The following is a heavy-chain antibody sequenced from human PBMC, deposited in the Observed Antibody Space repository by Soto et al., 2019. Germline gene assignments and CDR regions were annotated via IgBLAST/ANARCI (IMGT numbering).Heavy chain of an antibody. J-gene: IGHJ6*02. Sequence: GGSLRLSCAASGFAFSGYEMNWVRQAPGKWLEWVSYISSGASNMYYADSVKGRFTISRDNAKNSLYLQMNSLRAEDTAVYYSARHPQSDFWRRHHQKEVTYTVDVWGERTTNTGAS. D-gene: IGHD3-3*01. V-gene: IGHV3-48*03. CDR2: ISSGASNM. CDR1: GFAFSGYE. CDR3: ARHPQSDFWRRHHQKEVTYTVDV.